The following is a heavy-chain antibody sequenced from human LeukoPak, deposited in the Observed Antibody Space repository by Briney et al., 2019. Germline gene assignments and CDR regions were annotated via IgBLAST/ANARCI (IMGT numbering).Heavy chain of an antibody. CDR3: ARRRRTLVGANYYFDY. D-gene: IGHD1-26*01. J-gene: IGHJ4*02. CDR1: GFTFSSFE. Sequence: PGGSLRLSCAASGFTFSSFEMNWVRQAPGKGLEWVSYISSSGTTIYYADSVKGRFTISRDSAKNSLYLQMNSLRAEDTAVYYCARRRRTLVGANYYFDYWGQGTLVTVSS. V-gene: IGHV3-48*03. CDR2: ISSSGTTI.